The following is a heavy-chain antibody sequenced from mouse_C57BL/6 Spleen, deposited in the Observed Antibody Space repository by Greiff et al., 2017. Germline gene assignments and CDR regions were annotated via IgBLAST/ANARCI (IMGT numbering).Heavy chain of an antibody. CDR3: ARSYGNYPYYYAMDY. J-gene: IGHJ4*01. Sequence: VQLQQSGPELVKPGASVKISCKASGYAFSSSWMNWVKQRPGKGLEWIGRIYPGDGDTNYNGKFKGKATLTADKSSSTAYMQLSSLTSEDSAVYFCARSYGNYPYYYAMDYWGQGTSVTVSS. CDR1: GYAFSSSW. D-gene: IGHD2-1*01. V-gene: IGHV1-82*01. CDR2: IYPGDGDT.